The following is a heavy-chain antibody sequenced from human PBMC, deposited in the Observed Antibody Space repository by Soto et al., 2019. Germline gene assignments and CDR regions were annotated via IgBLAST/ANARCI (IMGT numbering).Heavy chain of an antibody. Sequence: GEALKSSCKGSGYSFTSYWIGWVRQMPGKGLEWMGIIYSGDSDSRYSPSFQGHVPVSADKSTSTAYLQWSSLKASDTAMYYCARYSQNYYHYGMDFWGQGTMVAVSS. CDR3: ARYSQNYYHYGMDF. CDR2: IYSGDSDS. CDR1: GYSFTSYW. D-gene: IGHD3-16*02. J-gene: IGHJ6*02. V-gene: IGHV5-51*01.